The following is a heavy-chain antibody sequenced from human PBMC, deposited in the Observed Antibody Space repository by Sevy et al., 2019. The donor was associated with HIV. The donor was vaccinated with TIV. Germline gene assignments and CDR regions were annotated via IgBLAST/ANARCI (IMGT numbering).Heavy chain of an antibody. J-gene: IGHJ6*02. CDR1: GFTFRSYW. CDR2: IKVDGSEK. CDR3: ARDCSSTSCHWGLDV. V-gene: IGHV3-7*03. D-gene: IGHD2-2*01. Sequence: GGSRRLSCAVSGFTFRSYWMSWVRQAPGKGLEWVAHIKVDGSEKYHVDSVKGRFTISRDNAKNSLFLQMNSLRVEDTAVYYCARDCSSTSCHWGLDVWGQGTAVTVSS.